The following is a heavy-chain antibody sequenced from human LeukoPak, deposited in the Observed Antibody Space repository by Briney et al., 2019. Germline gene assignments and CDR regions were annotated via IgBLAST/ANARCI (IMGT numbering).Heavy chain of an antibody. CDR1: GYNFSGFY. Sequence: ASVKVSCKASGYNFSGFYMHWVRQAPGQSLEWMGWISPYSGDTSFALSFQGRVTMTRDTSINTAYMELGRLTSDDTAVYFCARGATRLATAGAEFDSWGQGTLVIVSS. V-gene: IGHV1-2*02. D-gene: IGHD6-13*01. CDR2: ISPYSGDT. J-gene: IGHJ4*02. CDR3: ARGATRLATAGAEFDS.